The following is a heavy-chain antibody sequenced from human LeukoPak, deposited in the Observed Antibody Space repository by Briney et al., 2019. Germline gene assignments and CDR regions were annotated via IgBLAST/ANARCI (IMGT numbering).Heavy chain of an antibody. CDR1: GFTFSSYA. CDR3: AKDVHYYYYMDV. CDR2: IRNDGSNQ. V-gene: IGHV3-30*04. Sequence: PGRSLRLSCAASGFTFSSYAMHWVRQAPGKGLEWVGVIRNDGSNQYYVDSVKGQFTISRDNSKNTLYLQMNSLRAEDTAVYYCAKDVHYYYYMDVWGKGTTVTVSS. J-gene: IGHJ6*03.